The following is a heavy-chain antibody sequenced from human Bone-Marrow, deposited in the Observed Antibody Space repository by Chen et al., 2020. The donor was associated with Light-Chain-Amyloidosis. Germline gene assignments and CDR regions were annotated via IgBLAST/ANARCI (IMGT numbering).Heavy chain of an antibody. V-gene: IGHV4-39*07. CDR3: ARDYYDSSGYTDAFDI. CDR2: IYYSGST. J-gene: IGHJ3*02. CDR1: GGSISSSSYY. Sequence: QLQLQESGPGLVKPSETLSLTCTVSGGSISSSSYYWGWIRQPPGKGLEWIGSIYYSGSTYYNPSLKSRVTISVDTSKNQFSLKPSSVTAADTAVYYCARDYYDSSGYTDAFDIWGQGTMVTVSS. D-gene: IGHD3-22*01.